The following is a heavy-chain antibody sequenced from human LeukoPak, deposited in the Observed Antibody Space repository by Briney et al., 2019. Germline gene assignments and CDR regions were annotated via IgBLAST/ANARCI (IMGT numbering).Heavy chain of an antibody. CDR2: TYYRSKWYN. CDR1: GDSVSNNSAA. D-gene: IGHD3-16*01. CDR3: ARDSSRKLNY. J-gene: IGHJ4*02. Sequence: SQTLSLTCAISGDSVSNNSAAWNWIRQSPSRGLEWLGRTYYRSKWYNDYAVSVKSRITVNTDTSKNLLSLQLNSVTPEDTAVYYCARDSSRKLNYWGQGTLVTVSS. V-gene: IGHV6-1*01.